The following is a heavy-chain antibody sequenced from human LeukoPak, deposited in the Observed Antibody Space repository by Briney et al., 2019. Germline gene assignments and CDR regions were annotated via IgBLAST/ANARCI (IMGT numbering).Heavy chain of an antibody. J-gene: IGHJ6*03. CDR1: GGSFSGYY. D-gene: IGHD6-13*01. CDR3: ARGHEQQLVVPRYYYYMDV. Sequence: PSETLSLTCAVYGGSFSGYYWSWIRQPPGKGRSWIGELNHMESTNYNPSLKSRVTISVDTSKNQFSLKLSSVTAADTAVYYCARGHEQQLVVPRYYYYMDVWGKGTTVTVSS. V-gene: IGHV4-34*01. CDR2: LNHMEST.